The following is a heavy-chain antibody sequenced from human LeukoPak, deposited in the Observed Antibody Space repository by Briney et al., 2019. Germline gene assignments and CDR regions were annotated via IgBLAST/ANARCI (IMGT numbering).Heavy chain of an antibody. CDR1: GFTFSSYA. Sequence: PGGSLRLSCAASGFTFSSYAMHWVRQAPGKGLEWVAVISYDGSNKYYADSVKGRFTISRDNSKNTLYLQMNSLRAEDTAVYYCARVTLPYSSGWYGVDYWGQGTLVTVSS. D-gene: IGHD6-19*01. CDR3: ARVTLPYSSGWYGVDY. V-gene: IGHV3-30-3*01. J-gene: IGHJ4*02. CDR2: ISYDGSNK.